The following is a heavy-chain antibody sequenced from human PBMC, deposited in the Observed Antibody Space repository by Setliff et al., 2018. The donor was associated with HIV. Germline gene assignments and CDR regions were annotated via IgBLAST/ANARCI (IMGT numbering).Heavy chain of an antibody. D-gene: IGHD3-3*01. V-gene: IGHV4-39*07. J-gene: IGHJ6*03. Sequence: PSETLSLTCTVSGASISNGSYYWSWIRQPAGKGLEWIGSIYYSGSTYYNPSLKSRVTISVDKSKNQFSLKLSSVTAADTAVYYCARHVPDYDFWSGSPAHYYYYYMDVWGKGTTVTVSS. CDR2: IYYSGST. CDR1: GASISNGSYY. CDR3: ARHVPDYDFWSGSPAHYYYYYMDV.